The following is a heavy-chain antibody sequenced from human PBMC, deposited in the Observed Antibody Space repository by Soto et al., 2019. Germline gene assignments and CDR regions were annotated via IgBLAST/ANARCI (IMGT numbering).Heavy chain of an antibody. CDR1: GFTLSTYA. CDR3: ATRRDASYYYYGMDV. D-gene: IGHD2-2*01. CDR2: ISVSGYNT. V-gene: IGHV3-23*01. Sequence: RGSLRLSCAASGFTLSTYAMSWVRQAPGKGLEWVSAISVSGYNTYYADSVKGRFTISRDNSKNTLFLQMNSLRAEDTAVYYCATRRDASYYYYGMDVWGQGATVTVSS. J-gene: IGHJ6*02.